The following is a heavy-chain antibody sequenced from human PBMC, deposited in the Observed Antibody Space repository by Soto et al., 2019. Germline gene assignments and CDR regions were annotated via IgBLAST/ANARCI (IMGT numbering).Heavy chain of an antibody. CDR3: AREMTRPVVPSFHF. CDR2: IIPISGAA. J-gene: IGHJ4*02. V-gene: IGHV1-69*06. Sequence: QVQLVQSGAEVKKPGSSVKGSCTASGGTFSNYVVNWVRQAPGQGLEWMGRIIPISGAANYAQKFQGRVTITADKSTSTAYIERSSLRSQDTAVYYCAREMTRPVVPSFHFWGQGTLVTASS. D-gene: IGHD2-15*01. CDR1: GGTFSNYV.